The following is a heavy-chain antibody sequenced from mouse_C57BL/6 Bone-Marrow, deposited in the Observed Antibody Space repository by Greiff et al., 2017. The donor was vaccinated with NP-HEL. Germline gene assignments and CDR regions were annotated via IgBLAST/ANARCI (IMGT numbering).Heavy chain of an antibody. CDR2: ISSGGSYT. Sequence: EVQLVESGGDLVKPGGSLKLSCAASGFTFSSYGMSWVRQTPDKRLEWVATISSGGSYTYYPDSVKGRFTISRDNAKNTLYLQMSSQKSEDTAMYYCARQGRTTVGLAYWGQGTLVTVSA. J-gene: IGHJ3*01. D-gene: IGHD1-1*01. V-gene: IGHV5-6*01. CDR3: ARQGRTTVGLAY. CDR1: GFTFSSYG.